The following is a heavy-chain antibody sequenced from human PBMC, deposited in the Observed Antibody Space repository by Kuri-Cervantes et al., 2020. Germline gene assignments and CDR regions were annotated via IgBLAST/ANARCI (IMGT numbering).Heavy chain of an antibody. V-gene: IGHV4-59*08. CDR2: IYYSGST. CDR3: AGYTSGSYYKGYFDN. CDR1: GGSISSYY. J-gene: IGHJ4*02. D-gene: IGHD3-10*01. Sequence: GSLRLSCTVSGGSISSYYWSWIRQPPGKGLEWIGYIYYSGSTNYNPSLKSRVTISVDTSKNQFSLKLSSVTAADTAVYFCAGYTSGSYYKGYFDNWGQGTLVTVSS.